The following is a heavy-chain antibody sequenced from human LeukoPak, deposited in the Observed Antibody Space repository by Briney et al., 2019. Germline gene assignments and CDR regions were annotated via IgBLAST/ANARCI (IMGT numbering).Heavy chain of an antibody. D-gene: IGHD2-15*01. CDR1: GDSITSSSYY. CDR3: ARGSGGAFDI. Sequence: SETLSLTCTVSGDSITSSSYYWSWIRQPAGKGLEWIGRIYTSGSTNYNPSLKSRVTISVDTSKNQFSLKLSSVTAADTAVYYCARGSGGAFDIWGQGTMVTVSS. V-gene: IGHV4-61*02. J-gene: IGHJ3*02. CDR2: IYTSGST.